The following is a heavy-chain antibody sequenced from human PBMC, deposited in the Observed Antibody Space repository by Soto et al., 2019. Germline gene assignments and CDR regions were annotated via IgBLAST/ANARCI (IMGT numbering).Heavy chain of an antibody. J-gene: IGHJ6*02. V-gene: IGHV3-23*01. CDR3: AKDVAAAGKYYFFGMDV. Sequence: GGSLRLSCAASGFTFSSYAMTWVRQAPGKGLEWVSSISGSGGTTYYADSVKGRFTISRDNSKNTLYLQMNSLRDEDTAVYYCAKDVAAAGKYYFFGMDVWGQGTTVTVSS. CDR1: GFTFSSYA. CDR2: ISGSGGTT. D-gene: IGHD6-13*01.